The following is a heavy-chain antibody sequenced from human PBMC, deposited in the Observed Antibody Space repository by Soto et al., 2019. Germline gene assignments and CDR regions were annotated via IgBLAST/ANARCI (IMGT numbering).Heavy chain of an antibody. V-gene: IGHV1-2*02. CDR3: ARELGYYYYSSGSA. D-gene: IGHD3-22*01. CDR2: INPNSGGT. Sequence: ASVKVSCKASGYTFTGYYMHWVRQAPGQGLEWMGWINPNSGGTNYAQKFQGRVTMTRETSISTAYMELSRLRSDDTAVYYCARELGYYYYSSGSACGQRTLVAVCS. CDR1: GYTFTGYY. J-gene: IGHJ1*01.